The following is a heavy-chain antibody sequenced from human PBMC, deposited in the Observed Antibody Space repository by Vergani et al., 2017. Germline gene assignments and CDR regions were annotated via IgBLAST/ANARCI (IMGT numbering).Heavy chain of an antibody. D-gene: IGHD3-9*01. CDR3: ARTESFILRYFHWAL. Sequence: QLHLQESGPGLVKPSETLSLTCTVSGGSITSSSYYWGWIRQPPGKGLEWIGNIYHSGGAYSNPSLKGRVTISVDTSKNQFSLEVTSVTAADTALYFCARTESFILRYFHWALWGQGTLVTVSS. CDR1: GGSITSSSYY. CDR2: IYHSGGA. V-gene: IGHV4-39*01. J-gene: IGHJ4*02.